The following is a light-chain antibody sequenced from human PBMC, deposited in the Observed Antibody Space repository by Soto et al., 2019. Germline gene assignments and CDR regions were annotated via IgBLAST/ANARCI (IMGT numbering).Light chain of an antibody. CDR2: DVS. J-gene: IGLJ2*01. CDR1: SSDVGGYDY. CDR3: SSYTSSNTLVV. Sequence: QSVLIQPASVSGSPGQSITISCTGTSSDVGGYDYVSWYQQHPGKAPKLMIYDVSNRPSGVSNRFSGSKSGNTASLTISGLQAEDEADYYCSSYTSSNTLVVFGGGTQLTVL. V-gene: IGLV2-14*03.